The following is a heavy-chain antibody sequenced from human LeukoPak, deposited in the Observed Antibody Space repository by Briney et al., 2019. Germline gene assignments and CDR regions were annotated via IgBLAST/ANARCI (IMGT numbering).Heavy chain of an antibody. V-gene: IGHV3-33*01. CDR2: IWYDGSNK. CDR3: ACLDSSGYRPFDY. Sequence: GRSLRLSCAASGFTFSSYGMHWVRQAPGKGLEWVAVIWYDGSNKYYADSVKGRFTISRDNSKNTLYLQMNSLRAEDTAVYYCACLDSSGYRPFDYWGQGTLVTVPS. J-gene: IGHJ4*02. CDR1: GFTFSSYG. D-gene: IGHD3-22*01.